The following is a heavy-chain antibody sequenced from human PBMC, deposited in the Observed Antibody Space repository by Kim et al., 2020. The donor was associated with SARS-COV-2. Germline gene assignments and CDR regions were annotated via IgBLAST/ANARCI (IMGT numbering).Heavy chain of an antibody. CDR2: TSWNSGSI. V-gene: IGHV3-9*01. J-gene: IGHJ3*02. Sequence: GGSLRLTCVGSGFSFEEYAMHWVRQIPGKGLEWVSGTSWNSGSIGYADSVKGRFTISRDNAKNPLYLQMNSLRLEDTALYYCVKDRIWGGSGFRLGNAFDIWGQGTMVTVSS. CDR3: VKDRIWGGSGFRLGNAFDI. CDR1: GFSFEEYA. D-gene: IGHD3-22*01.